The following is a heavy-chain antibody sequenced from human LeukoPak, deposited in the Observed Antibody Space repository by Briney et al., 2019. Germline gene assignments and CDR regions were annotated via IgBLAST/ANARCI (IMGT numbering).Heavy chain of an antibody. V-gene: IGHV1-46*01. J-gene: IGHJ4*02. CDR2: INPSGGSP. Sequence: ASVKVSCKASGYTFTGYYMHWVRQAPGQGLVWMGIINPSGGSPTYAQKFQGRVTMTRDTSTNTIYMELSSLRSENTAVYYCARDSGSHSFDYWGQGTLVTVSS. CDR3: ARDSGSHSFDY. CDR1: GYTFTGYY. D-gene: IGHD1-26*01.